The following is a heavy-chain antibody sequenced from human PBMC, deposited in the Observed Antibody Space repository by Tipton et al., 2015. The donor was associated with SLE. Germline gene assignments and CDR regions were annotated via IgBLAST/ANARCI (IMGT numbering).Heavy chain of an antibody. Sequence: SLRLSCAASGLTVSSSYINWFRQVPGKGLEWVSVIYSGGKTYYPDSVKGRFTISRDDSKNTVHLQMNSLRTEDTAVYFCAGGLVRGVIRVVYYYYSMDVWGKGTPVTVSS. CDR2: IYSGGKT. V-gene: IGHV3-66*02. J-gene: IGHJ6*03. CDR3: AGGLVRGVIRVVYYYYSMDV. D-gene: IGHD3-10*01. CDR1: GLTVSSSY.